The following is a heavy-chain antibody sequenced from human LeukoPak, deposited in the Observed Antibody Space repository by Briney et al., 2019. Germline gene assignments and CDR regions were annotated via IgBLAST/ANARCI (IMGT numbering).Heavy chain of an antibody. CDR1: GFTFSSHW. V-gene: IGHV3-7*01. Sequence: GGSLRLSCSGSGFTFSSHWMGWVRQAPGKGLEWLANIKEDGHEKYYVDSVQGRFTISRDNAKNSLFLQMDSLRAEDTAVYFCARHGYYVFDYWGQGTLVTVSS. D-gene: IGHD4-17*01. CDR3: ARHGYYVFDY. J-gene: IGHJ4*02. CDR2: IKEDGHEK.